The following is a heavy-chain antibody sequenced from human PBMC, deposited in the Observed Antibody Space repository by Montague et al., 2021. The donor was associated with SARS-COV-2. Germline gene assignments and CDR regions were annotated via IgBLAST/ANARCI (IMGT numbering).Heavy chain of an antibody. D-gene: IGHD4-23*01. V-gene: IGHV4-4*07. Sequence: SETLSLTCTVSGDSISYFYWSWIRQPAGKGLEWIGRVSASGSTNCNPSLNSRVTMSVDTSRDLVSLELRSLTAADTAVYYCARGGGWKRHFDYWGQGTLVAVSS. J-gene: IGHJ4*02. CDR3: ARGGGWKRHFDY. CDR2: VSASGST. CDR1: GDSISYFY.